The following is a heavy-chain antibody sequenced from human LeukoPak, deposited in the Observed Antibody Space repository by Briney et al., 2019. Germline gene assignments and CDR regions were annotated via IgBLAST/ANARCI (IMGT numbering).Heavy chain of an antibody. CDR2: IKSKTDGGTT. J-gene: IGHJ2*01. Sequence: GGSLRLSCAASGFTFSSAWMSWVRQAPGKGLERVGRIKSKTDGGTTDYAAPVKGRFTISRDDSKNTLYLQMNSLKTEDTAVYYCTSSTMVRGVTIYWYFDLWGRGTLVTVSS. CDR1: GFTFSSAW. D-gene: IGHD3-10*01. V-gene: IGHV3-15*01. CDR3: TSSTMVRGVTIYWYFDL.